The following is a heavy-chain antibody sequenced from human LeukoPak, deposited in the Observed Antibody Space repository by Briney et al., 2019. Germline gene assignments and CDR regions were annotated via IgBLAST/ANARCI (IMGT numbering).Heavy chain of an antibody. V-gene: IGHV1-69*01. D-gene: IGHD3-9*01. CDR2: IFPIFSTE. CDR3: ASTDYDIVTGYPPDYYDMDV. CDR1: GGTLSSYA. Sequence: SVKVSCKASGGTLSSYAISWVRQAPGQGGEWMGGIFPIFSTEKYAQKFQGRVTITADESTSTAYMKQSSFRSEDTAVYYGASTDYDIVTGYPPDYYDMDVWGKGTTVTVSS. J-gene: IGHJ6*04.